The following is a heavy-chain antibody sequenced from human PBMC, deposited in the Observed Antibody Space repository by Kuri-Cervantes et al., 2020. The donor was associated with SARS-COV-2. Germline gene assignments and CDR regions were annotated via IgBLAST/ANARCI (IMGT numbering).Heavy chain of an antibody. D-gene: IGHD3-16*01. CDR2: IKQDGSEK. CDR3: ARWGVYYFDY. J-gene: IGHJ4*02. Sequence: GESLKISCAVSGFTFSSYWMSWVRQAPGKGLEWVANIKQDGSEKYYVDSVKGRFTISRDNAKNSLYLQMNSLRAEDTAVYYCARWGVYYFDYWGQGTLVTVSS. CDR1: GFTFSSYW. V-gene: IGHV3-7*01.